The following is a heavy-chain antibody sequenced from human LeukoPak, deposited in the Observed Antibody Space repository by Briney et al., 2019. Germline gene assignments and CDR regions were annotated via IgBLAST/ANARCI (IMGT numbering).Heavy chain of an antibody. CDR3: ARQEYCSGASCYTWFDP. CDR2: MNPNSGNT. V-gene: IGHV1-8*01. Sequence: GASVKVSCKASGFTFTSHDYNWVRQATGQGLEWMGWMNPNSGNTGYAQKFQGRVTMTRDTSITTVYMELSSLTSEDTAVYYCARQEYCSGASCYTWFDPWGQGTLVTVSS. D-gene: IGHD2-15*01. J-gene: IGHJ5*02. CDR1: GFTFTSHD.